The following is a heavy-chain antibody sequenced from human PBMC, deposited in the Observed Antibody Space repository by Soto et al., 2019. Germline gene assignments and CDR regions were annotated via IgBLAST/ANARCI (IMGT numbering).Heavy chain of an antibody. Sequence: GGSLRLSCAASGFTFSTYAIHWVRQAPGKGLEWVAVISYDGDNKYYADSVKGRFTISRDNSKNTLYLQMNSLRAEDTAFYFCARATQSYYDTSGYYSYVHWGQGAQVTVSS. CDR1: GFTFSTYA. J-gene: IGHJ4*02. CDR2: ISYDGDNK. CDR3: ARATQSYYDTSGYYSYVH. D-gene: IGHD3-22*01. V-gene: IGHV3-30-3*01.